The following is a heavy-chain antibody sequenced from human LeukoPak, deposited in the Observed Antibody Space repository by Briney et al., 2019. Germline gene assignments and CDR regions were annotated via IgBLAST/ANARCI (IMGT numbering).Heavy chain of an antibody. D-gene: IGHD3-9*01. V-gene: IGHV3-43*02. CDR1: GFTFDDYA. J-gene: IGHJ6*02. Sequence: GGSLRLSCAASGFTFDDYAMHWVRQAPGKGLEWVSLISGDGGSTYYADSVKGRCTISRDNSKNSLYLQMNSLRTEDTALYYCAKDSRKVRYFDWQYFYYYYGMDVWGQGTTVTVSS. CDR3: AKDSRKVRYFDWQYFYYYYGMDV. CDR2: ISGDGGST.